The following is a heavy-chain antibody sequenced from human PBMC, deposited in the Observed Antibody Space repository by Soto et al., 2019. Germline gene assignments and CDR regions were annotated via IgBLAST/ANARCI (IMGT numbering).Heavy chain of an antibody. D-gene: IGHD1-20*01. CDR1: GGSFSGYY. CDR2: SYYSGTS. Sequence: SETLSLTCAVYGGSFSGYYWSWIRQPPGKGLEWVGSSYYSGTSYFNPALKGRVTISVDTSTNQFSLRLTSVTAADTAVYYCTRRYNWNDYYFDPWGQGTLVTVSS. CDR3: TRRYNWNDYYFDP. J-gene: IGHJ5*02. V-gene: IGHV4-34*01.